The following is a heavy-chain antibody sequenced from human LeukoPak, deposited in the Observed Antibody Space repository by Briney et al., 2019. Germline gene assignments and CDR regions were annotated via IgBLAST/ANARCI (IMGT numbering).Heavy chain of an antibody. J-gene: IGHJ6*03. D-gene: IGHD5-18*01. CDR2: IKQDGSEK. V-gene: IGHV3-7*01. Sequence: GGSLRLSCAAYGFTFSSYWMSWVRQAPGKGLEWVANIKQDGSEKYYVDSVKGRFTISRDNAKNSLYLQMNSLRAEDTAVYYCARGMPLEPSMVWIQLWLYYYYYMDVWGKGTTVTVSS. CDR1: GFTFSSYW. CDR3: ARGMPLEPSMVWIQLWLYYYYYMDV.